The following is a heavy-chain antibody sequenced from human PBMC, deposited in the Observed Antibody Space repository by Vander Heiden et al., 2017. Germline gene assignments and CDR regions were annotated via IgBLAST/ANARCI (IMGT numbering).Heavy chain of an antibody. D-gene: IGHD3-22*01. J-gene: IGHJ6*02. CDR1: GGTFSSYA. V-gene: IGHV1-69*01. CDR2: IIPIFGTA. Sequence: QVQLVQSGAEVKKPGSSVKVSCKASGGTFSSYAIRWVRQDPGQGLEWMGGIIPIFGTANDAQKFQGRVTITADESTSTAYMELSSLRSEDTAVYYCARVYWRTDSSGYYYYYYGMDVWGQGTTVTVSS. CDR3: ARVYWRTDSSGYYYYYYGMDV.